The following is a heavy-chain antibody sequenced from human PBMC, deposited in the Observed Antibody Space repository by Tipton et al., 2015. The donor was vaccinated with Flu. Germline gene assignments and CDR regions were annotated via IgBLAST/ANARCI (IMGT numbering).Heavy chain of an antibody. CDR1: GGSMSSYY. J-gene: IGHJ4*02. D-gene: IGHD4-23*01. Sequence: TLSLTCTVSGGSMSSYYWAWIRQPAGKGLEWIGEINHSGRTNYNPSLKSRVTISVDTSKNQFSLKLSSVNAADTAVYYCARHGGYYFDYWGQGTLVTVSS. V-gene: IGHV4-34*01. CDR2: INHSGRT. CDR3: ARHGGYYFDY.